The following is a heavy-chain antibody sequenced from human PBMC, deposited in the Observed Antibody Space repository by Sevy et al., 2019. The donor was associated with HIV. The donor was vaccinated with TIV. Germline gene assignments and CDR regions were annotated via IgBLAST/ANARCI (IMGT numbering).Heavy chain of an antibody. Sequence: SETLSLTCIVSGGPISTCTNFWGWIRQPPGKGLEWIGSIYCGGCTYYNPSLKSRVAISVYTSKNQFSLKVNSVSAADTAVYYCARGRITFFDDWGQGALVTVSS. J-gene: IGHJ4*02. D-gene: IGHD3-16*01. CDR3: ARGRITFFDD. CDR2: IYCGGCT. V-gene: IGHV4-39*01. CDR1: GGPISTCTNF.